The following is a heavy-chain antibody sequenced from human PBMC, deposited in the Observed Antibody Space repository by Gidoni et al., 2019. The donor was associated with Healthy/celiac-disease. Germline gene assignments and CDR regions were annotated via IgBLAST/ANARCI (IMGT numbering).Heavy chain of an antibody. CDR1: GGSISSTSYS. J-gene: IGHJ4*02. V-gene: IGHV4-39*01. CDR3: ARHEDWGYYYFDY. Sequence: QLQLQESGPGLVKPSETLSLTCTVSGGSISSTSYSWGWIRQPPGKGLEWIGSIYYSGSTYYNPSLKSRVTISVDTSKNQFSLKLSSVTAADTAVYYCARHEDWGYYYFDYWGQGTLVTVSS. D-gene: IGHD7-27*01. CDR2: IYYSGST.